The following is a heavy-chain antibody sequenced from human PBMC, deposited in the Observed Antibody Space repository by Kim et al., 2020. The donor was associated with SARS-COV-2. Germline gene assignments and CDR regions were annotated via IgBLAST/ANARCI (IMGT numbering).Heavy chain of an antibody. J-gene: IGHJ4*02. CDR1: GFTFDDYA. V-gene: IGHV3-9*01. Sequence: GGSLRLSCAASGFTFDDYAMHWVRQAPGKGLEWVSGISWNSGSIGYADSVKGRFTISRDNAKNSLYLQMNSLRAEDTALYYCAKDIANYYGSGSQWGQGTLVTVSS. CDR3: AKDIANYYGSGSQ. D-gene: IGHD3-10*01. CDR2: ISWNSGSI.